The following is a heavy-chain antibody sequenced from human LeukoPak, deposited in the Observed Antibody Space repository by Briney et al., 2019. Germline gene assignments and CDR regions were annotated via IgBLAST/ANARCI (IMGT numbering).Heavy chain of an antibody. D-gene: IGHD3-22*01. CDR3: AREFYDSSGRKHAFEN. J-gene: IGHJ3*02. Sequence: GASVKVSCKPSGYTFTDYYIHWVRQAPGQGLEWMGRIDPDSGGTSYPQKFQGRVTMNRDTSITTAYMELSRLRSDDTAVYYCAREFYDSSGRKHAFENWGQGTLVTVSS. V-gene: IGHV1-2*02. CDR1: GYTFTDYY. CDR2: IDPDSGGT.